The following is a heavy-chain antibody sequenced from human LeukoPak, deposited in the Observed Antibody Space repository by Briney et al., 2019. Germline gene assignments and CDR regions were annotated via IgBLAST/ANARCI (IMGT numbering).Heavy chain of an antibody. D-gene: IGHD1/OR15-1a*01. V-gene: IGHV3-33*01. CDR1: GFTFSSYG. Sequence: GGSLRLSCAASGFTFSSYGMHWVRQAPGKGLEWVAVILSDGSKEFYTDSVKSRFTISRDNSKNTLYLQMNSLRADDTAVYYCAREAVMPVAPVKIGTSDRPLYEYYGLDVWGQGTTVTVS. CDR2: ILSDGSKE. J-gene: IGHJ6*02. CDR3: AREAVMPVAPVKIGTSDRPLYEYYGLDV.